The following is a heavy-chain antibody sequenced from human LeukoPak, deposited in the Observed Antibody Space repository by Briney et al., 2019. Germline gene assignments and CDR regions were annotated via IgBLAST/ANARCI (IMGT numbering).Heavy chain of an antibody. CDR2: INPNSGGT. J-gene: IGHJ4*02. V-gene: IGHV1-2*04. Sequence: ASVKVSCKASGYTFTGYYLHWVRQAPGQGLEWMGWINPNSGGTNYAQKFRGWVTMTRDTSISTAYMELSRLRSDDTAVYYCARYLPDCSGGSCPVLGGNFDYWGQGTLVTVSS. CDR1: GYTFTGYY. D-gene: IGHD2-15*01. CDR3: ARYLPDCSGGSCPVLGGNFDY.